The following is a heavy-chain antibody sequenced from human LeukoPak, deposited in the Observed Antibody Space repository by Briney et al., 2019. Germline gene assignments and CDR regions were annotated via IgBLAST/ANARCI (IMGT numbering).Heavy chain of an antibody. V-gene: IGHV1-18*01. Sequence: ASVKVSCTASGYTFTSYGISWVRQAPGQGLEWMGWISAYNGNTNYAQKLQGRVTMTTDTSTSTAYMELRSLRSDDTAVYYCATRAHYYDSSGYYPDDYWGQGTLVTVSS. CDR1: GYTFTSYG. CDR2: ISAYNGNT. D-gene: IGHD3-22*01. CDR3: ATRAHYYDSSGYYPDDY. J-gene: IGHJ4*02.